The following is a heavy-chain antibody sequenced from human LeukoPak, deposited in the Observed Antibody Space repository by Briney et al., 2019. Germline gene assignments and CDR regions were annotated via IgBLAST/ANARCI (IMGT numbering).Heavy chain of an antibody. V-gene: IGHV3-66*01. CDR2: IYSGGST. D-gene: IGHD3-16*01. CDR1: GFTVSSNY. CDR3: ASGVSRCYYYRMDV. J-gene: IGHJ6*02. Sequence: GGSLRLSCAASGFTVSSNYMSWVRQAPGKGLEWVSVIYSGGSTYYADSVKGRFTISRDNSKNTLYLQMNSPTAEDTAVYYRASGVSRCYYYRMDVWGQGTTVTVSS.